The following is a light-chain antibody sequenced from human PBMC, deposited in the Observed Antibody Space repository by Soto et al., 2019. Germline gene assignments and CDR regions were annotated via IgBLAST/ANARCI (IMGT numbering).Light chain of an antibody. J-gene: IGLJ1*01. Sequence: QSALTQPASVSGAPGQSITISCTGTSSDFGGYNFVSWYQQYPGQAPKLIIYEVYNRPSGVSNRFSGSKSGNTASLTISGLQAEDEADYYCSSYRSGGTLHVFGVGTKVTVL. V-gene: IGLV2-14*01. CDR1: SSDFGGYNF. CDR3: SSYRSGGTLHV. CDR2: EVY.